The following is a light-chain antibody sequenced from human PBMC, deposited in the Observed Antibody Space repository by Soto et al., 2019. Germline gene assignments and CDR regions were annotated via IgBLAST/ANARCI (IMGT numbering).Light chain of an antibody. V-gene: IGKV3-15*01. J-gene: IGKJ2*01. CDR1: QSVSIH. Sequence: EIVMTQSPATLSVSPGERATLSCRASQSVSIHLAWYQQKPGQAPRLLIYGASTRAAGIPARFSGSGSGTEFTLTISSLQSEDFAVYYCQQYNNWPPNTFGQGTKLEI. CDR2: GAS. CDR3: QQYNNWPPNT.